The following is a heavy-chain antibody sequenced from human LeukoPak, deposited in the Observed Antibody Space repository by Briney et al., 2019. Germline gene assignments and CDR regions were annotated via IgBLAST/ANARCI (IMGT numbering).Heavy chain of an antibody. Sequence: GRSLRLSCAASGFTFSSYGMHWVRRAPGKGLEWVAVISYDGSNKYYADSVKGRFTISRDNSKNTLCLQMNSLRAEDTAVYYCAKDYGWFGELLFGNFDYWGQGTLVTVSS. J-gene: IGHJ4*02. CDR2: ISYDGSNK. CDR3: AKDYGWFGELLFGNFDY. V-gene: IGHV3-30*18. CDR1: GFTFSSYG. D-gene: IGHD3-10*01.